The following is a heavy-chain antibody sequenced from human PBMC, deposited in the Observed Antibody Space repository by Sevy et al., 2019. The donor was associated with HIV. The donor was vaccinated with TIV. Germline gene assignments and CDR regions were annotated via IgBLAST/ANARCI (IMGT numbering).Heavy chain of an antibody. Sequence: GGSLRLSCAASGFTFDDYAMHWVRQVPGEGLEWVSGISWDSNSIVYADSVKGRFTISRDSAKNSLYLQMNSLRREDTALYYCAKGNEAGLYYFYYMDVWGKGPTVTVSS. J-gene: IGHJ6*03. CDR2: ISWDSNSI. V-gene: IGHV3-9*01. D-gene: IGHD6-13*01. CDR3: AKGNEAGLYYFYYMDV. CDR1: GFTFDDYA.